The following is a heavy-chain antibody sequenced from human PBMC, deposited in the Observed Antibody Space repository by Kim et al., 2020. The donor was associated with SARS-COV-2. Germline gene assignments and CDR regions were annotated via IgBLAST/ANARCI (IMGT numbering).Heavy chain of an antibody. Sequence: SETLSLTCTVSGGSISSSSNYWGWHRQPPGKGLEWIGSISYSGGTYSNPSLKSRVTMSADTSKNHFSLTVSTVTAADTGEYYCERRGRAVGAARYCDFGGGGNLVRVST. CDR3: ERRGRAVGAARYCDF. CDR2: ISYSGGT. V-gene: IGHV4-39*02. CDR1: GGSISSSSNY. J-gene: IGHJ4*02. D-gene: IGHD1-26*01.